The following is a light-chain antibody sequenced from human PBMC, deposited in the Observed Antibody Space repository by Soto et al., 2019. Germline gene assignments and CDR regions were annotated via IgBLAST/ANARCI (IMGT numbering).Light chain of an antibody. J-gene: IGKJ5*01. CDR1: QSVSSN. Sequence: TQSPATLSVSPWERATLSCMASQSVSSNLAWYQQKPGQAPRLLIYGASTRATGIPDRFSGSGSGTHFTLTISRLEPGDFAVYYCQHFGGTTFTFGQGTRLEI. V-gene: IGKV3-20*01. CDR3: QHFGGTTFT. CDR2: GAS.